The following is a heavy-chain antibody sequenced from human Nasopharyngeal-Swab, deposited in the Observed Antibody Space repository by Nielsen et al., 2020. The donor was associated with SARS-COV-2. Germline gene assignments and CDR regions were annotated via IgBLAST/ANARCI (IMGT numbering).Heavy chain of an antibody. CDR2: ISSSSSTI. J-gene: IGHJ4*02. CDR1: GFTFSSYS. Sequence: GESLKISCAAYGFTFSSYSMNWVRQAPGKGLEWVSYISSSSSTIYYADSVKGRFTISRDNAKNSLYLQMNSLRDEDTAVYYCASNDYGDEFVFDYWGQGTLVTVSS. V-gene: IGHV3-48*02. CDR3: ASNDYGDEFVFDY. D-gene: IGHD4-17*01.